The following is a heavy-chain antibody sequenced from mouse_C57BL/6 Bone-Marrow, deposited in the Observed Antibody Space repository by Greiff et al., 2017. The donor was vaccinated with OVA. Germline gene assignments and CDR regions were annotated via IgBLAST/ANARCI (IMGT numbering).Heavy chain of an antibody. D-gene: IGHD2-2*01. CDR1: GYTFTSYW. Sequence: QVQLQQPGAELVKPGASVKMSCKASGYTFTSYWITWVKQRPGQGLEWIGDIYPGSGSTNYNEKFKSKATLTVDKSSSTAYMQLSSLTSEDSAVYYCARGGLTLYYYAMDYWGQGTSVTVSS. V-gene: IGHV1-55*01. CDR2: IYPGSGST. CDR3: ARGGLTLYYYAMDY. J-gene: IGHJ4*01.